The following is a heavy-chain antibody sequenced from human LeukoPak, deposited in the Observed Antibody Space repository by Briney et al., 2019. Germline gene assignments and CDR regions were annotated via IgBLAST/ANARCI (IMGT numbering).Heavy chain of an antibody. CDR2: ISDIGSI. CDR1: GGSIRSYY. V-gene: IGHV4-59*08. J-gene: IGHJ4*02. D-gene: IGHD2/OR15-2a*01. Sequence: PSETLSLTCTVSGGSIRSYYRSWIRQPPGKGLEWIAYISDIGSINYNPSLKSRVTISLDTSKNQFSLKLSSVTAADTAVYYCAGHHPRNTVDFWGQGTLVTVSS. CDR3: AGHHPRNTVDF.